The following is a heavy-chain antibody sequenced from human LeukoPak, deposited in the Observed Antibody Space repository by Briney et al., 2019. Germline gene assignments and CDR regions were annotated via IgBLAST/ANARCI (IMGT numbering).Heavy chain of an antibody. CDR1: GYSIGRDYY. CDR3: ARDGGYPTTDEGFDP. D-gene: IGHD5-12*01. J-gene: IGHJ5*02. CDR2: IFHAGRT. V-gene: IGHV4-38-2*02. Sequence: SETLSLTCKVSGYSIGRDYYWAWLRQPPRKGLEWIGSIFHAGRTVYNPSYESRLTISMDTSENEFFLRLNSVTAADTAVYFCARDGGYPTTDEGFDPWGLGTLVTVSS.